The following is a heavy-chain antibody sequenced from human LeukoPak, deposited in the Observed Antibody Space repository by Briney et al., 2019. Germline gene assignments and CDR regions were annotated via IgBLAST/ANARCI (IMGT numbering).Heavy chain of an antibody. CDR2: IRSKANSYAT. D-gene: IGHD3-16*02. CDR3: TSFGWDYVWGSYRPL. CDR1: GFTFSGSA. V-gene: IGHV3-73*01. J-gene: IGHJ4*02. Sequence: GGSLRLSCAASGFTFSGSAMHWVRQASGKGLEWVGRIRSKANSYATAYAASVKGRFTISRDDSKNTAYLQMNSLKTEDTAVYYCTSFGWDYVWGSYRPLWGQGTLVTVSS.